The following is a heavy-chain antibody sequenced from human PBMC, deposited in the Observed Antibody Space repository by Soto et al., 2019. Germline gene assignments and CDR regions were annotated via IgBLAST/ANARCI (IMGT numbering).Heavy chain of an antibody. CDR1: GFTFDSHG. V-gene: IGHV3-30*18. CDR2: ISSDGNNK. CDR3: AKDLLPNTVTTCGS. J-gene: IGHJ5*02. Sequence: QVQLVESGGGAVQPGRSLRLSCAASGFTFDSHGMHWVRQAPGKGLEWVAVISSDGNNKYYADSVKGRFTISRDNFNNILYLQMSSLRAEDTAVYYCAKDLLPNTVTTCGSWGQGTLVNVSS. D-gene: IGHD4-17*01.